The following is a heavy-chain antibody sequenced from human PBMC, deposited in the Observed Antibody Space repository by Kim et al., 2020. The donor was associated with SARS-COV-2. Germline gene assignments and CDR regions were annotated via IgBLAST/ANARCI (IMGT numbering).Heavy chain of an antibody. D-gene: IGHD5-12*01. CDR3: ARGTTEMATISYWYFDL. Sequence: LKSRVTISVDTSKNQFSLKLSSVTAADTTVYYCARGTTEMATISYWYFDLWGRGTLVTVSS. V-gene: IGHV4-59*09. J-gene: IGHJ2*01.